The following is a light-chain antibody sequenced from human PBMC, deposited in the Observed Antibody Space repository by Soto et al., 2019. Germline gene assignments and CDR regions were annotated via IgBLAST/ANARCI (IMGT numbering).Light chain of an antibody. V-gene: IGKV1-39*01. CDR1: QSISSN. CDR2: APS. J-gene: IGKJ4*01. Sequence: DIQMTQAPSSLSACVGDRVTITCRASQSISSNLNWYHQKPGKAPKLLIYAPSSLHSAVPLRLSCGGSGSDFTLTIRSLQPEDVATTSCQQSYSTLHTFGGGAKVDIK. CDR3: QQSYSTLHT.